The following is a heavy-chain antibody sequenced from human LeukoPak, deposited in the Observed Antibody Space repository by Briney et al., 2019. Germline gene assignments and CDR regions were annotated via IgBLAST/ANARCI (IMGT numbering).Heavy chain of an antibody. CDR2: TYYRSKWYN. Sequence: SQTLSLTCAISGDSVSSNSAAWNWIRQSPSRGLEWLGRTYYRSKWYNDYAVSVKSRITINPDTSKNQFSLQLNSVTPEDTAVYYCARDPAPDYYDSSGNYQVTLGWLDPWGQGTLVTVSS. J-gene: IGHJ5*02. CDR1: GDSVSSNSAA. V-gene: IGHV6-1*01. CDR3: ARDPAPDYYDSSGNYQVTLGWLDP. D-gene: IGHD3-22*01.